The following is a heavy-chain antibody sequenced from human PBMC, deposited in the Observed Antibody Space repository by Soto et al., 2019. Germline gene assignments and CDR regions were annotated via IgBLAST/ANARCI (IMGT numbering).Heavy chain of an antibody. V-gene: IGHV3-30-3*01. D-gene: IGHD2-15*01. J-gene: IGHJ6*02. Sequence: PGGSLRLSCAASGFTFSSYAMHWVRQAPGKGLEWVAVISYDGSNKYYTDSEKGRFTISRDNSKNTLYLQVNSLRAEDTAVYYCARTGAALYCYYGMDVWGQGTTVTVSS. CDR1: GFTFSSYA. CDR3: ARTGAALYCYYGMDV. CDR2: ISYDGSNK.